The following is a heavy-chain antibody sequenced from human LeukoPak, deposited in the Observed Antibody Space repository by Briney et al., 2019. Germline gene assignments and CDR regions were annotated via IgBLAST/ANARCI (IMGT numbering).Heavy chain of an antibody. CDR3: ARGKYGGSYSSCWYYFDY. V-gene: IGHV3-7*01. Sequence: GGSLRLSCAASGFTFSSYWMSWVRQAPGKGLEWVANIKQDGSEKYYVDSVKGRFTISRDNAKNSLYLQMNSLRAEDTAVYYCARGKYGGSYSSCWYYFDYWGQGTLATVS. CDR2: IKQDGSEK. J-gene: IGHJ4*02. D-gene: IGHD6-19*01. CDR1: GFTFSSYW.